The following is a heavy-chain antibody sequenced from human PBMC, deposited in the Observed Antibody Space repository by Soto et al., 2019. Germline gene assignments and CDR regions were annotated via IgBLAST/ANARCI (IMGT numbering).Heavy chain of an antibody. Sequence: QVQLVESGGGVVQPGTSLRLACAASGFTLSNIGMQWVRQAPGKGLEWVAVISAGGNTKYYADSVKGRFTISRDNSKNTLFLQMNSLRTEDTAVYYCAKESGGERYAAYFDLWGQATLVTVS. J-gene: IGHJ4*02. CDR3: AKESGGERYAAYFDL. D-gene: IGHD2-21*01. CDR2: ISAGGNTK. V-gene: IGHV3-30*18. CDR1: GFTLSNIG.